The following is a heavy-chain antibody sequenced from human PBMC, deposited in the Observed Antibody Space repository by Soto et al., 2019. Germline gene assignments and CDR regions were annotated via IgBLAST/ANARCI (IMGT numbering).Heavy chain of an antibody. CDR1: GGSINSYF. CDR3: ARAGANMVQFDY. D-gene: IGHD3-10*01. V-gene: IGHV4-59*01. CDR2: IYYSGST. Sequence: SETLSLTCTVSGGSINSYFWSWIRQSPGKGLEWIGHIYYSGSTSYSPSLKSRVSISVDTSKNQFSLEVHSVTAADTAVYYCARAGANMVQFDYWGQGTLVTVSS. J-gene: IGHJ4*02.